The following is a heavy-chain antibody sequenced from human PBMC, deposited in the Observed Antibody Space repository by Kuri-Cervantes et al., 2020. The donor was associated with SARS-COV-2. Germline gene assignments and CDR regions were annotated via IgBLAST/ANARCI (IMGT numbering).Heavy chain of an antibody. Sequence: LSLTCAASGFTFSDFAMSWVRQAPGKGLEWVSATSAAGSKTYYAASVKGRFTISRDNSKNTLFLQMDSLRGDDTAVYYCARDGFWSGYYYYYYYMDVWGKGTTVTVSS. J-gene: IGHJ6*03. CDR2: TSAAGSKT. D-gene: IGHD3-3*01. V-gene: IGHV3-23*01. CDR1: GFTFSDFA. CDR3: ARDGFWSGYYYYYYYMDV.